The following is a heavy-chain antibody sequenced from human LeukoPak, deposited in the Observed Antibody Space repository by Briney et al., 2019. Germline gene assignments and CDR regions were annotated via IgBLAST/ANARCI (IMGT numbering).Heavy chain of an antibody. CDR2: INWSGEKT. CDR3: AHVGSCTGGTCVPGGY. V-gene: IGHV3-23*01. Sequence: GGSQRLSCAASGFTFSNYAMSWVRQAPGKGLEWVSGINWSGEKTSYADSVKGRFTISRDNSRNTLYLQTNSLRAEDTSIYYCAHVGSCTGGTCVPGGYWGQGALVTVSS. J-gene: IGHJ4*02. D-gene: IGHD2-8*02. CDR1: GFTFSNYA.